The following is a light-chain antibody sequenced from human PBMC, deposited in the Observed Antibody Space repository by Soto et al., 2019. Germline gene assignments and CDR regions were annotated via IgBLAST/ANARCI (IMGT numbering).Light chain of an antibody. CDR2: ATS. V-gene: IGKV1-39*02. J-gene: IGKJ1*01. CDR3: LLDFRYFWA. CDR1: QNIISY. Sequence: DIQMTQSPSSLSASLGDRVTITCRASQNIISYMNWYQQKPGKAPKFLTYATSSLQSGVPSRFSGSGSGTDFTLTISSLQPEDFATYYCLLDFRYFWAFGQGTKVDIK.